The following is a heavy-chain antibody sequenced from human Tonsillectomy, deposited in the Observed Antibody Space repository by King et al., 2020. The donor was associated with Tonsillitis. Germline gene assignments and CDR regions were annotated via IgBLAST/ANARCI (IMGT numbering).Heavy chain of an antibody. CDR2: ISGSSDHM. V-gene: IGHV3-21*01. CDR3: SREAGDYDTLYYSYPMDV. D-gene: IGHD4-17*01. CDR1: GFLFSSHT. J-gene: IGHJ6*02. Sequence: VQLVESGGGLVKPGGSLRVSCAASGFLFSSHTMNWVRQAPGKGLEWVSSISGSSDHMNYADSVRGRFTVSRDNAKNSLFLQMNSLRAEDTAVYYCSREAGDYDTLYYSYPMDVWGQGTTVTVSS.